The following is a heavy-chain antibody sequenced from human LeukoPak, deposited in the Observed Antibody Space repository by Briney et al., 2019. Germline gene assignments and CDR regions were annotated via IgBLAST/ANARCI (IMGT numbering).Heavy chain of an antibody. D-gene: IGHD3-3*01. V-gene: IGHV6-1*01. CDR1: GDSVSSNSAA. CDR2: TYYRSKWYN. J-gene: IGHJ6*02. Sequence: SQTLSLTCAISGDSVSSNSAAWNWIRQSPSRGLEWLGRTYYRSKWYNDYAVSVKSRITINPDTSKNQFSLQLNSVTPEDTAVYYCARDPVDYDFWSGYSKAVGMDVWGQGTTVTVSS. CDR3: ARDPVDYDFWSGYSKAVGMDV.